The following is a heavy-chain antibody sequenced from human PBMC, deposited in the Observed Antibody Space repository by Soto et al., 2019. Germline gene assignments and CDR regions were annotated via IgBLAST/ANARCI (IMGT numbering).Heavy chain of an antibody. CDR3: ARVGEGYCTNGVCYTEWFDP. CDR2: IIPILGIA. Sequence: QVQLVQSGAEVKKPGSSVKVSCKASGGTFSSYTISWVRQAPGQGLEWMGRIIPILGIANYAQKFQGRVKITADKSTSTAYMELSSLRSEDTAVYYCARVGEGYCTNGVCYTEWFDPWGQGTLVTVSS. V-gene: IGHV1-69*02. D-gene: IGHD2-8*01. J-gene: IGHJ5*02. CDR1: GGTFSSYT.